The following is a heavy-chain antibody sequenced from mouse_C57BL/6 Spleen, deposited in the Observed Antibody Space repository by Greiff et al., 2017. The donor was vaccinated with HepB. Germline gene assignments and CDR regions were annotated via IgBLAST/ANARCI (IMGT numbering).Heavy chain of an antibody. D-gene: IGHD4-1*01. J-gene: IGHJ3*01. CDR3: AREGKTGRFAY. Sequence: EVQLVESGPELVKPGASVKIPCKASGYTFTDYNMDWVKQSHGKSLEWIGDINPNNGGTIYNQKFKGKATLTVDKSSSTAYMELRSLTSEDTAVYYCAREGKTGRFAYWGQGTLVTVSA. CDR2: INPNNGGT. V-gene: IGHV1-18*01. CDR1: GYTFTDYN.